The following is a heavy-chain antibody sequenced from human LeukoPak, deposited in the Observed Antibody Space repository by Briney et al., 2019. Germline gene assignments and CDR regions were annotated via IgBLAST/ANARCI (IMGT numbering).Heavy chain of an antibody. D-gene: IGHD5-18*01. CDR3: ARPADSSVDY. Sequence: GGSLRLPCVVSGLTFSDSFMSWIRQPPGKGLEWITYISGSGTTIYHADSVKGRFTVSRDNAKNSVYLQMNSLRDEDTAVYYCARPADSSVDYGGQGTLVTVSS. CDR2: ISGSGTTI. J-gene: IGHJ4*02. CDR1: GLTFSDSF. V-gene: IGHV3-11*01.